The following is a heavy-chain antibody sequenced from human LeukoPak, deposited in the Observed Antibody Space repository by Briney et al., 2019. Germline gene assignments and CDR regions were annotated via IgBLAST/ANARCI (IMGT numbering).Heavy chain of an antibody. J-gene: IGHJ4*02. CDR1: GSTFTTYW. CDR3: ARVMTTLTGFDS. CDR2: IYPGDSDT. Sequence: RGESLKISCQCSGSTFTTYWIGGVRQMPGKGLEWMGIIYPGDSDTRYSPSFQGQVTISADKSINTAYLQWSSLKASDTAMYYCARVMTTLTGFDSWGQGTLVTVSS. V-gene: IGHV5-51*01. D-gene: IGHD3-9*01.